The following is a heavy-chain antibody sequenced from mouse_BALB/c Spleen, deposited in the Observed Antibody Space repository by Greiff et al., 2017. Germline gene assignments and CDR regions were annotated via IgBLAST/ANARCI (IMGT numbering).Heavy chain of an antibody. Sequence: QVQLKQPGAELVKPGASVKLSCKASGYTFTSYWMHWVKQRPGQGLEWIGEIDPSDSYTNYNQKFKGKATLTVDKSSSTAYMQLSSLTSEDSAVYYCARSEYGYDEGYAMDYWGQGTSVTVSS. J-gene: IGHJ4*01. D-gene: IGHD2-2*01. CDR2: IDPSDSYT. CDR1: GYTFTSYW. CDR3: ARSEYGYDEGYAMDY. V-gene: IGHV1-69*02.